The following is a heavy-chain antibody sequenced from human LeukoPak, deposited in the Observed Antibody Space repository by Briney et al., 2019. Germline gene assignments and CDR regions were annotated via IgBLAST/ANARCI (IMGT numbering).Heavy chain of an antibody. CDR3: ARGYYDILTGLEY. CDR1: GFTFSNFG. Sequence: GGSLRLSCAASGFTFSNFGMHWVRQAPGKGLEWVSFIWYDGSSKHYGDSVKGRFTISRDNSKNTLYLQMNSLRAEDTAVYYCARGYYDILTGLEYWGQGTLVTVSS. CDR2: IWYDGSSK. J-gene: IGHJ4*02. V-gene: IGHV3-33*01. D-gene: IGHD3-9*01.